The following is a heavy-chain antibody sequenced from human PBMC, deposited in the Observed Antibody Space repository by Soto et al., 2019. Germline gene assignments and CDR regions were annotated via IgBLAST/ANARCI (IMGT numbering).Heavy chain of an antibody. V-gene: IGHV3-21*01. Sequence: GGSLNPSCAAIGFTFRAFRMNWARQAPGKGLEWVSSISRSSSDIYYADSVKGRFTISRDNAKNSLYLQMNSLRAEDTAVYYCARAPRGVTTVTTVDYWGQGTLVTVSS. CDR1: GFTFRAFR. J-gene: IGHJ4*02. CDR3: ARAPRGVTTVTTVDY. D-gene: IGHD4-17*01. CDR2: ISRSSSDI.